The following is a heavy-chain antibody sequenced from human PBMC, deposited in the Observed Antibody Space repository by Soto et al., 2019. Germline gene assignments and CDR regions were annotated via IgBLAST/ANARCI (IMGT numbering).Heavy chain of an antibody. D-gene: IGHD6-6*01. CDR1: GFTFSSYA. V-gene: IGHV3-23*01. CDR2: ISGSGGST. CDR3: AKDYRPSSHRNGLNFDY. J-gene: IGHJ4*02. Sequence: QSGGSLRLSCAASGFTFSSYAMSWVRQAPGKGLEWVSAISGSGGSTYYADSVKGRFTISRDNSKNTLYLQMNSLRAEDTAVYYCAKDYRPSSHRNGLNFDYWGQGTLVTVYS.